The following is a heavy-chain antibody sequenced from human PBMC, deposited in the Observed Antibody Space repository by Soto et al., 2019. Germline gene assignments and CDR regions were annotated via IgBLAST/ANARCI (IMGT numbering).Heavy chain of an antibody. Sequence: TWETLSLTCALYGGSFDGYYWSWIRQSPGNGLEWIGEIHHSGSTKYNPSLKSRVTISVDTSKNQFSLKLSSVTAADTAVYYCARATYYDSSGYGGYFDYWGQGTLVTVSS. V-gene: IGHV4-34*09. D-gene: IGHD3-22*01. CDR1: GGSFDGYY. J-gene: IGHJ4*02. CDR2: IHHSGST. CDR3: ARATYYDSSGYGGYFDY.